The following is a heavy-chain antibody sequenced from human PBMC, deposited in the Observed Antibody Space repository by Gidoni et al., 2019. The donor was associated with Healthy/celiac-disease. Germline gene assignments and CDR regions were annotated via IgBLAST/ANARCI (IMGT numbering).Heavy chain of an antibody. D-gene: IGHD6-6*01. CDR2: ISSSSSYI. CDR3: ARPGEYSSSSGAFDY. J-gene: IGHJ4*02. Sequence: EVQLVESGGNLVKPGGSLRLSCAASGFSFSSYSMNWVRQAPGKGLEWVSSISSSSSYIYYADSVKGRFTISRDNAKNSLYLQMNSLRAEDTAVYYCARPGEYSSSSGAFDYWGQGTLVTVSS. V-gene: IGHV3-21*01. CDR1: GFSFSSYS.